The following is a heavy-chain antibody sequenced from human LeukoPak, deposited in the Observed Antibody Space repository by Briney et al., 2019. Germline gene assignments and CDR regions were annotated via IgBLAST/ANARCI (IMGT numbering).Heavy chain of an antibody. CDR1: GFTFSSYA. CDR2: ISGSGGST. CDR3: ARGVEPLAANTLAY. J-gene: IGHJ4*02. D-gene: IGHD1-14*01. V-gene: IGHV3-23*01. Sequence: GGSLRLSCAASGFTFSSYAMSWVRQAPGKGPEWVSGISGSGGSTYYADSVKGRFTISRDNSKNTLYLQMNSLSPDDTAVYYCARGVEPLAANTLAYWGQGTLVTVSS.